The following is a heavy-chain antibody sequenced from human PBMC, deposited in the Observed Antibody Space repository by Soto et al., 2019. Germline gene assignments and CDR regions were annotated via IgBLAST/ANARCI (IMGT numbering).Heavy chain of an antibody. CDR3: TRLVGATVSTFDY. CDR2: INHSGST. Sequence: SETLSLTCAVYGGSFSGYYWSWIRQPPGKGLEWIGEINHSGSTNYNPSLKSRVTISVDTSKNQFSLKLSSVTAADTAVYYCTRLVGATVSTFDYWGQGTLVTVSS. J-gene: IGHJ4*02. CDR1: GGSFSGYY. V-gene: IGHV4-34*01. D-gene: IGHD1-26*01.